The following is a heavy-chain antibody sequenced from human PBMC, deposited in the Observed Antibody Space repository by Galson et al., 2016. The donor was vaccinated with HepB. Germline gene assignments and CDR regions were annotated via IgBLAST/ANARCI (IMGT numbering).Heavy chain of an antibody. CDR2: TYYRSKWNN. Sequence: CAISGDSVSSISAGWNWIRQSPSRGLEWLGRTYYRSKWNNDFALSMKGRITINPDTSKNQFSLHLNSVTPEDTAVYYCTREVLFSSPSEYNGVWRGGTLTLWGQGTPVTVSS. J-gene: IGHJ4*02. V-gene: IGHV6-1*01. CDR1: GDSVSSISAG. CDR3: TREVLFSSPSEYNGVWRGGTLTL. D-gene: IGHD2-8*01.